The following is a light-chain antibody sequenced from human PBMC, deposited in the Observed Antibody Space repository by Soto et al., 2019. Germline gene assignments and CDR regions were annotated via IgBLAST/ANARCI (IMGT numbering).Light chain of an antibody. V-gene: IGLV4-69*01. Sequence: QPVLTQSPSASASLGAPVKLTCTLSSGYTTYAIAWHQQQPEKGPRYLLKVDSDGSHIKGDGIPDRFSASSSGAERYLTISSLQSEDEADYYCQTWGTGIQVFGGGTKVTVL. J-gene: IGLJ3*02. CDR1: SGYTTYA. CDR3: QTWGTGIQV. CDR2: VDSDGSH.